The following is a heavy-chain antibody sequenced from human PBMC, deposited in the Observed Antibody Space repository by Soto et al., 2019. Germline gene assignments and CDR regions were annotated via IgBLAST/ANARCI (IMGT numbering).Heavy chain of an antibody. D-gene: IGHD2-15*01. Sequence: EVQLVESGGGLVQPGGSLRLSCAASGFTVSSKYMTWVRQAPGKGLEWVSLIQSGGTTYYADALKGRFTISRDTSENTLHLQMDSLRGEDTAVYYWARDDVLCDGGRCYGIPLDVWGKGNPVTVSS. CDR1: GFTVSSKY. V-gene: IGHV3-66*01. CDR2: IQSGGTT. CDR3: ARDDVLCDGGRCYGIPLDV. J-gene: IGHJ6*04.